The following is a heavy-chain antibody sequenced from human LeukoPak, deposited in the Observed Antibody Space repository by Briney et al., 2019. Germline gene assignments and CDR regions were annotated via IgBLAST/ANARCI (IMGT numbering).Heavy chain of an antibody. CDR1: GFTFDDYA. V-gene: IGHV3-9*01. CDR2: ISWNSGSI. D-gene: IGHD3-16*01. Sequence: GRSLRLSCAASGFTFDDYAMHWVRQAPGKGLEWVSGISWNSGSIGYADSVKGRFTISRDNSKNTLYLQMNSLRAEDTAVYYCASSPRFGVGGMDVWGQGTTVTVSS. J-gene: IGHJ6*02. CDR3: ASSPRFGVGGMDV.